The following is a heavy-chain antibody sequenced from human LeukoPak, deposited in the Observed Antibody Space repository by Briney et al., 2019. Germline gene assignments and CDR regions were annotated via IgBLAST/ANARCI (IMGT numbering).Heavy chain of an antibody. CDR3: AREYCSGGSCYEHWFDP. CDR1: GGSLSSGGYY. J-gene: IGHJ5*02. D-gene: IGHD2-15*01. Sequence: SQTLSLTCTVSGGSLSSGGYYWSWIRQHPGKGLEWIGYIYYSGSTYYNPSLKSRVTISVDTSKNQFSLKLSSVTAADTAVYYCAREYCSGGSCYEHWFDPWGQGTLVTVSS. V-gene: IGHV4-31*03. CDR2: IYYSGST.